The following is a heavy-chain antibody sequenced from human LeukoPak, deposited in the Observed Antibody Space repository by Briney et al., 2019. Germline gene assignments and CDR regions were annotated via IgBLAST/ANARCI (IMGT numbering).Heavy chain of an antibody. J-gene: IGHJ4*02. D-gene: IGHD3-10*01. CDR1: GFTFSSYD. CDR2: ISSNGGST. V-gene: IGHV3-64D*06. CDR3: VKDLPPDDYGSGSYYF. Sequence: GGSLRLSCSASGFTFSSYDMHWVRQAPGKGLEYVSAISSNGGSTYYADSVKGRFTISRDNSKNTQYLQMSSLRAEDTAVYYCVKDLPPDDYGSGSYYFWGQGTLVTVSS.